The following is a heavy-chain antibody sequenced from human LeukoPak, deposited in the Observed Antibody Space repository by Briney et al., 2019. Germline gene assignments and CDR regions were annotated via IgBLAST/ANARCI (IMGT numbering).Heavy chain of an antibody. CDR3: ARGNAAMIY. J-gene: IGHJ4*02. Sequence: PSETLSLTCAVYGGSLTGYFWTWIRQPPGKGLEWVGQFNHRGTTNYNPSLKSRVTISADTSKNQFSLKLTSVTAADTAIYFCARGNAAMIYWGQGTPVTVSS. CDR1: GGSLTGYF. D-gene: IGHD3/OR15-3a*01. CDR2: FNHRGTT. V-gene: IGHV4-34*01.